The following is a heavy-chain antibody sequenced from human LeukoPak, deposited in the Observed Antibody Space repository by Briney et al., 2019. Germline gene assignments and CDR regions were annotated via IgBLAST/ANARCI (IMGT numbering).Heavy chain of an antibody. V-gene: IGHV3-30*02. Sequence: GGSLRLSCAASGFTFSGYGMHWVRQAPGKGLEWVAFIRYDGSNKYYADSVKGRFTISRDNSKNTLYLQMNSLRAEDTAVYYCAKDRDYSNYYDAFDIWGQGTMVTVSS. J-gene: IGHJ3*02. CDR2: IRYDGSNK. CDR1: GFTFSGYG. CDR3: AKDRDYSNYYDAFDI. D-gene: IGHD4-11*01.